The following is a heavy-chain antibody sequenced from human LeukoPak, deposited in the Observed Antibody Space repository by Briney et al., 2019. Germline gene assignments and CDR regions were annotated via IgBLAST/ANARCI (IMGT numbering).Heavy chain of an antibody. J-gene: IGHJ6*02. CDR3: ARDSGSYNRYYYGMDV. D-gene: IGHD1-26*01. CDR2: IYYSGST. V-gene: IGHV4-59*01. Sequence: PSETLSLTCTVSGGSISNYYWSWIRQPPGKGLEWIGYIYYSGSTNYNPSLKSRVTISVDTSKNQFSLKLSSVTAADTAVYYCARDSGSYNRYYYGMDVWGQGTTVTVSS. CDR1: GGSISNYY.